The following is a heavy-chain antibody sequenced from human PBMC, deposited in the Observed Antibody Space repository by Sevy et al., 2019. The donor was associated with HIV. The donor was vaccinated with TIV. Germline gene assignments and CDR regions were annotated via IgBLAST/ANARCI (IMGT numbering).Heavy chain of an antibody. V-gene: IGHV3-21*01. Sequence: GGSLRLSCAASGFTFSSYSMNWVRQAPGKGLEWVSSISSSSSYIYYAGSVKGRFTISRDNAKNSLYLQMNGLRAEDTAVYYCARDRGVGATFFLSWHTLDYWGQGTLVTVSS. CDR1: GFTFSSYS. CDR2: ISSSSSYI. J-gene: IGHJ4*02. CDR3: ARDRGVGATFFLSWHTLDY. D-gene: IGHD1-26*01.